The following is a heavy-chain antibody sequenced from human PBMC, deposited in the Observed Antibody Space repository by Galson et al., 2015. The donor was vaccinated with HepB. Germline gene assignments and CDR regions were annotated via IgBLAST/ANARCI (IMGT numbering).Heavy chain of an antibody. J-gene: IGHJ6*02. V-gene: IGHV1-69*13. CDR1: GGTFSSYA. D-gene: IGHD6-19*01. Sequence: SVKVSCKASGGTFSSYAISWVRQAPGQGLEWMGGIIPIFGTANYAQKFQGRVTITADESTSTAYMELSSLRSEDTAVYYCARGPSSLGSLSSRYYYYGMDVWGQGTTVTVSS. CDR2: IIPIFGTA. CDR3: ARGPSSLGSLSSRYYYYGMDV.